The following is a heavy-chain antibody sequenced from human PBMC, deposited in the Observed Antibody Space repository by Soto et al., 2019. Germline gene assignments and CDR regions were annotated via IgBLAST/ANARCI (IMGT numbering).Heavy chain of an antibody. CDR3: AKHCGGDCSNGFDI. V-gene: IGHV1-46*02. J-gene: IGHJ3*02. CDR2: MTPSDGST. Sequence: QLHLVQSGAEVKEPGASVKVSCKTSADIFNNYYMHWVRQAPGQGLEWMGVMTPSDGSTNYAQSFQGRVNMARDTSRRTVYVELRSLRSEDTAVYYCAKHCGGDCSNGFDIWGQGTKGTVSS. D-gene: IGHD2-21*02. CDR1: ADIFNNYY.